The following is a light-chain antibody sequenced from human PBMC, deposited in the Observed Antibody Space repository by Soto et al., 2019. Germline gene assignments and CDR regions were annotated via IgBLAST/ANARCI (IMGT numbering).Light chain of an antibody. V-gene: IGKV1-39*01. CDR2: AAS. CDR3: QQSYSILWT. CDR1: QSISSY. Sequence: DIQMSQTHYSLSASVGDRFTITCRSSQSISSYLNWYQQKPGKAPKLLIYAASSLQSGVPSRFSGSGSGTDFTLTISILLPDDFASYYFQQSYSILWTCGQGTKVDI. J-gene: IGKJ1*01.